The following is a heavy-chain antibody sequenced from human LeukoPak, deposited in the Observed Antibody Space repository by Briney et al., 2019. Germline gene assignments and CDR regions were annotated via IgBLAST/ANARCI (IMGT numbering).Heavy chain of an antibody. CDR3: ARGPRAVAGTRAEYFQH. Sequence: PSETLSLACTVSGDSINTDHCWSWIRQTPGKGLEWIGEINHSGSTNYNPSLKSRVTISVDTSKNQFSLKLSSVTAADTAVYYCARGPRAVAGTRAEYFQHWGQGTLVTVSS. J-gene: IGHJ1*01. CDR2: INHSGST. V-gene: IGHV4-34*01. CDR1: GDSINTDH. D-gene: IGHD6-19*01.